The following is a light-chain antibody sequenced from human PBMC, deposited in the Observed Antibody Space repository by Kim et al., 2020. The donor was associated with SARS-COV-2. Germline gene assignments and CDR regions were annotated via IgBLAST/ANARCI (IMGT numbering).Light chain of an antibody. J-gene: IGKJ2*01. CDR3: QQSYRTPYT. V-gene: IGKV1-39*01. CDR1: QSITNY. CDR2: AAS. Sequence: SASVGDRVTITCRASQSITNYLNWYQLKPGKAPKLLIYAASSLQSGVPSRFSGSGSGTEFTLTISSLQREDFATYYCQQSYRTPYTSGQGTKLEI.